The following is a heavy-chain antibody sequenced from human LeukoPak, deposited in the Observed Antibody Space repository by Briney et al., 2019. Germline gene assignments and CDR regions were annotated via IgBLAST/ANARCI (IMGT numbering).Heavy chain of an antibody. J-gene: IGHJ3*02. V-gene: IGHV5-51*01. CDR1: GYSFTSYW. D-gene: IGHD6-13*01. CDR2: IYPGDSDT. CDR3: AVSSSWYWGRFGDAFDI. Sequence: GESLNISCKGSGYSFTSYWIGWVRQMPGKGLEWMGIIYPGDSDTRYSPSSQGQVTISADKSISTAYLQWSSLKASDTAMYYCAVSSSWYWGRFGDAFDIWGQGTMVTVSS.